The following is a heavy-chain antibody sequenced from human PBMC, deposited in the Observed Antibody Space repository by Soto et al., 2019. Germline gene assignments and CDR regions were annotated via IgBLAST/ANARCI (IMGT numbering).Heavy chain of an antibody. CDR1: GGPFSSQA. CDR3: AMSDGPYFYYVFDV. V-gene: IGHV1-69*01. D-gene: IGHD3-16*01. J-gene: IGHJ6*02. CDR2: IIPLLGST. Sequence: QVQVEQSGAEVKKPGSSLKVSCKTSGGPFSSQAFNWERQARGHGLEWMGGIIPLLGSTTYAQKFQDRVTFTADESTSTVYMELRSLSSEDTATYFCAMSDGPYFYYVFDVWGRGTTVTVSS.